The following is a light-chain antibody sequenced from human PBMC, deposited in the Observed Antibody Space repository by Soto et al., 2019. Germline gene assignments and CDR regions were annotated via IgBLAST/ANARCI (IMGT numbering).Light chain of an antibody. CDR1: SSDVGGYNY. J-gene: IGLJ1*01. V-gene: IGLV2-14*01. CDR3: SPYVSSNTYV. CDR2: EVS. Sequence: QSALTQPASVSGSPGQSITISCTGTSSDVGGYNYVSWYQQHPGKAPKVMIYEVSNRPSGVSNRFSGSKSGNTASLTISGLQAEDEADYYCSPYVSSNTYVFGAGTKLTVL.